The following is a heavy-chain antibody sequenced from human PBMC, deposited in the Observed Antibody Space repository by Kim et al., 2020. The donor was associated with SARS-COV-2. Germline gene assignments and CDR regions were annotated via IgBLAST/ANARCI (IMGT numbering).Heavy chain of an antibody. V-gene: IGHV1-46*01. D-gene: IGHD6-13*01. Sequence: RKFQGRVTRTRDTSTSTVYMELSSLRSEDTAVYYCARDTSVAAAGTNFDYWGQGTLVTVSS. J-gene: IGHJ4*02. CDR3: ARDTSVAAAGTNFDY.